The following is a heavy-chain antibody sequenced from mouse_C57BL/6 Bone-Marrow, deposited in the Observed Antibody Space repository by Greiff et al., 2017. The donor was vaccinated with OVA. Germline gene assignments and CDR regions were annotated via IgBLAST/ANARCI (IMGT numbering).Heavy chain of an antibody. CDR3: AIPNYFFYAMDY. CDR2: IYPGDGDT. CDR1: GYAFSSSW. D-gene: IGHD1-1*02. Sequence: VQLQQSGPELVKPGASVKISCKASGYAFSSSWMNWVKQRPGKGLEWIGRIYPGDGDTNYNGKFTGKATLTADKSSSTAYMQLSSLTSEDSAVYFCAIPNYFFYAMDYWGQGTSVTVSS. V-gene: IGHV1-82*01. J-gene: IGHJ4*01.